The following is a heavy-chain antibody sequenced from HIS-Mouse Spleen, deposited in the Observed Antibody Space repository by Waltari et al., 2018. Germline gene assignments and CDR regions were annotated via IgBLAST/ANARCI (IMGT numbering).Heavy chain of an antibody. Sequence: QVQLQESGPGLVKPSETLSLTCTVSGYSISSGYYWGWIRQPPGKGLEWIGSIYHSGSTYYNPSLKSRVTISVDTSKNQFSLKLSSVTAADTAVYYCARDFRGMTTVVTPGWYFDLWGRGTLVTVSS. CDR3: ARDFRGMTTVVTPGWYFDL. CDR2: IYHSGST. D-gene: IGHD4-17*01. CDR1: GYSISSGYY. V-gene: IGHV4-38-2*02. J-gene: IGHJ2*01.